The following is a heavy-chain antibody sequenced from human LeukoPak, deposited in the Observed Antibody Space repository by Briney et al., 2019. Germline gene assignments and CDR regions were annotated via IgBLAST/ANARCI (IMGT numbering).Heavy chain of an antibody. CDR2: INPNSGGT. V-gene: IGHV1-2*06. CDR3: ARESSDGSGSFDY. CDR1: GYTFTGYY. J-gene: IGHJ4*02. D-gene: IGHD3-10*01. Sequence: EASVGVSCKASGYTFTGYYIHWVRQAPGQGLEWVGRINPNSGGTNYAQKFQNRVTMTRDTSISTAYMELSRLISDDTAVYYCARESSDGSGSFDYWGQGTLVTVSS.